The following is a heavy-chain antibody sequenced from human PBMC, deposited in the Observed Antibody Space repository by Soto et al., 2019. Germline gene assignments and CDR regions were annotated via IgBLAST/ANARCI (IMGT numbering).Heavy chain of an antibody. D-gene: IGHD3-22*01. V-gene: IGHV3-21*01. J-gene: IGHJ4*02. CDR2: ISSSSSYI. Sequence: GGSLRLSCAASGFTFSSYSMNWVRQAPGKGLEWVSSISSSSSYIYYADSVKGRFTISRDNAKNSLYLQMNSLRAEDTAVYYCARASGVDYYDSSGYYAGDYWGQGTLVTVSS. CDR3: ARASGVDYYDSSGYYAGDY. CDR1: GFTFSSYS.